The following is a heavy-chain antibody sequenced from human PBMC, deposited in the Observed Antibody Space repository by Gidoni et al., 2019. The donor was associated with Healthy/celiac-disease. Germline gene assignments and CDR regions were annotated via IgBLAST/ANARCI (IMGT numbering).Heavy chain of an antibody. Sequence: QVQLVQSGAEVKKPGSSVKVSCKASGGTFSSYAISWVRQAPGHGLEWLGGIIPIFGTANYAQKFQGRVTITADESTSTAYMDLSSLRSEDTAVYYCARDGCSSTSCYPDAFDIWGQGTMVTVSS. CDR1: GGTFSSYA. D-gene: IGHD2-2*01. CDR3: ARDGCSSTSCYPDAFDI. V-gene: IGHV1-69*01. J-gene: IGHJ3*02. CDR2: IIPIFGTA.